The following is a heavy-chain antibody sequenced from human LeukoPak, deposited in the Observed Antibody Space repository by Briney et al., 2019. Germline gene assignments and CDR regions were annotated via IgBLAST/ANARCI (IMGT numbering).Heavy chain of an antibody. D-gene: IGHD5-24*01. J-gene: IGHJ6*02. CDR3: TRRSEMATIEVGLPYGMDV. V-gene: IGHV3-73*01. CDR1: GFTFSGSA. Sequence: QTGGSLRLSCAASGFTFSGSAMHWVCQASGKGLEWVGRIRSKANSYATAYAASVKGRFTISRDDSKNTAYLQMNSLKTEDTAVYYCTRRSEMATIEVGLPYGMDVWGQGTTVTVSS. CDR2: IRSKANSYAT.